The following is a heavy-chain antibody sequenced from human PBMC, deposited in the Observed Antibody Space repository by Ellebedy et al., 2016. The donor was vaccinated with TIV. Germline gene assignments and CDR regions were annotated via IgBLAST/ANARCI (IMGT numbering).Heavy chain of an antibody. CDR2: INTDGTAT. CDR1: GFTFSDHW. Sequence: GESLKISCAASGFTFSDHWMHWVRQVPGKGLVWVSRINTDGTATTYADSVKGRFTISRDNAKNTLFLQMESLRADDTAMYYCARDQASRGVIIYWGQGILVTVSS. J-gene: IGHJ4*02. V-gene: IGHV3-74*03. CDR3: ARDQASRGVIIY. D-gene: IGHD3-10*01.